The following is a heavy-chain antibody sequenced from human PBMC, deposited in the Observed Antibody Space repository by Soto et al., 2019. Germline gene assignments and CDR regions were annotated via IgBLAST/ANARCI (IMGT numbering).Heavy chain of an antibody. J-gene: IGHJ4*02. CDR1: GGSIDRSNYY. Sequence: QLQLQESGPGLVKPSETLSLTCTVSGGSIDRSNYYWDWIRQPPGKGLEWIGTTYYNGNDYYNPSLQSLVTMSVDTSKNQFSLKLISVTAADTAVYYCARHFVAVVIKGWGYWGQGTLVTVSS. D-gene: IGHD3-22*01. CDR3: ARHFVAVVIKGWGY. CDR2: TYYNGND. V-gene: IGHV4-39*01.